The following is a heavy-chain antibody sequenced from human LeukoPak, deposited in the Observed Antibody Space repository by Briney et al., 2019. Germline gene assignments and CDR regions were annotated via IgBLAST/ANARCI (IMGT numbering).Heavy chain of an antibody. Sequence: SETLSLTCTVSGGSISSYYWSWIRQPPGKGLEWIGYIYYRGSTNYNPSLKSRVTISVDTSKNQFSLKLSSVTAADTAVYYCARPTYYDFWSGHPGAFDIWGQGTMVTVSS. J-gene: IGHJ3*02. V-gene: IGHV4-59*01. CDR1: GGSISSYY. D-gene: IGHD3-3*01. CDR2: IYYRGST. CDR3: ARPTYYDFWSGHPGAFDI.